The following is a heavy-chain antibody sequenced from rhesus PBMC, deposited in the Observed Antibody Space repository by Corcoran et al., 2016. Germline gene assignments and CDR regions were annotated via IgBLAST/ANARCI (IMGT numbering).Heavy chain of an antibody. V-gene: IGHV4-173*01. D-gene: IGHD5-24*01. J-gene: IGHJ4*01. CDR1: GGSLSSNY. Sequence: QLQLQESGPGLVKPSETLSLTCAVSGGSLSSNYWSWIRQPPGKGLEWIGSISGSGGSNDYNPSLKSRVTISKDAAKNQFSLKLSSVTAADTAVYYCARRPSGYYFDYWGQGVLVTVSS. CDR3: ARRPSGYYFDY. CDR2: ISGSGGSN.